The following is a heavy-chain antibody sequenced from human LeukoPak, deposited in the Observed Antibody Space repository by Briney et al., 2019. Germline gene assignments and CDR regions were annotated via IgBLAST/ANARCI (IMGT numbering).Heavy chain of an antibody. D-gene: IGHD2-2*01. CDR2: MNPNSGNT. CDR3: ARDFSSSNPICFY. Sequence: GASVKVSCKASGYTFTSYDINWVRQATGQGLEWMGWMNPNSGNTGYAQKFQGRVTMTRNTSISTAYMELSSLRSDDTAVYYCARDFSSSNPICFYWGQGTLVTVSS. J-gene: IGHJ4*02. CDR1: GYTFTSYD. V-gene: IGHV1-8*01.